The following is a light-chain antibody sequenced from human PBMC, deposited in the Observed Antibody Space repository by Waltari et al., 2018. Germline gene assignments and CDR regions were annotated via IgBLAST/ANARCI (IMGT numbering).Light chain of an antibody. J-gene: IGKJ1*01. Sequence: DIQMTQSPSSLSASAGDRVTITCRASQRISNYLNWYQQKPGKAPKLLIYAASSLQSGVPSRFSGSGSGTDFTLTISSLQPEDFATYYCQQSYSTPWTFGQGTKVEIK. CDR2: AAS. CDR1: QRISNY. V-gene: IGKV1-39*01. CDR3: QQSYSTPWT.